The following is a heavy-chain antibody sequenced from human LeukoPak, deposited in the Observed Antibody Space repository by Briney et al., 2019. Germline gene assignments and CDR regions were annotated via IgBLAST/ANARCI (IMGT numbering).Heavy chain of an antibody. J-gene: IGHJ1*01. CDR2: ISGSGGST. D-gene: IGHD6-13*01. V-gene: IGHV3-23*01. CDR1: GFTFCSYA. CDR3: AKDISRIAAAGEYFQH. Sequence: GGSLRLSCAASGFTFCSYAMSCVRQAPGKGLEWGSAISGSGGSTYYADPLKGRFTISRDNPKNTLYLQMNSLRAEDTAVYYCAKDISRIAAAGEYFQHWGQGTLVTVS.